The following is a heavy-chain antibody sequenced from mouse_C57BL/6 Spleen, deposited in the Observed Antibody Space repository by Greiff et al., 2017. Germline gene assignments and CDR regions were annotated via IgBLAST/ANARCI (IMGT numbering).Heavy chain of an antibody. Sequence: VQLQQSGAELVRPGTSVKLSCKASGYTFTSYWMHWVKQRPGQGLEWIGVIDPSDSYTNYNQKFKGKATLTVDTSSSTAYMQLSSLTSEDSAVYCCARWGGNHWYFDVWGTGTTVTVSS. V-gene: IGHV1-59*01. CDR2: IDPSDSYT. CDR1: GYTFTSYW. D-gene: IGHD1-1*02. CDR3: ARWGGNHWYFDV. J-gene: IGHJ1*03.